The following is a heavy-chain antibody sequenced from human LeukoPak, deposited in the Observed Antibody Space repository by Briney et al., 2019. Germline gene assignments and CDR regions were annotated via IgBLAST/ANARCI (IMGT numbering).Heavy chain of an antibody. CDR1: GYTFTGYY. J-gene: IGHJ4*02. D-gene: IGHD1-26*01. CDR3: ARAVRVIVGATTRYYFDY. Sequence: GASVKVSCKASGYTFTGYYMHWVRQAPGQGLEWMGWINPNSGGTNYAQKFQGRVTMTRDTSISTAYMELSRLRSDDTAVYYCARAVRVIVGATTRYYFDYWGQGTLVTVSS. V-gene: IGHV1-2*02. CDR2: INPNSGGT.